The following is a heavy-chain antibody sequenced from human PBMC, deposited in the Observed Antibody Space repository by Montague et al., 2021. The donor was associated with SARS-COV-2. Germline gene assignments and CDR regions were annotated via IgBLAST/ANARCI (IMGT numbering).Heavy chain of an antibody. D-gene: IGHD1-20*01. CDR2: IYYSGST. CDR3: ARDLGYNWNYYCYYGMDV. CDR1: GGSISSYY. Sequence: SETLSLTCTVSGGSISSYYWSWIRQPPGKGLEWIGYIYYSGSTNYNPSLKSRVTISVDTSKNQFSLKLSSVTAADTAVYYCARDLGYNWNYYCYYGMDVWGQGTTVTVSS. V-gene: IGHV4-59*01. J-gene: IGHJ6*02.